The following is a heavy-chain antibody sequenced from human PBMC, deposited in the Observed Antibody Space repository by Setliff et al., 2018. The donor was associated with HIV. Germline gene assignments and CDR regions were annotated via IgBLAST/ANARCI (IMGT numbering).Heavy chain of an antibody. V-gene: IGHV4-38-2*01. Sequence: SETLSLTCAVSGYSISSGSSWGWIRQPPGKGLEWIGTIYHTGSTFYNPSLKSRVTISVDTSKNQFSLKLNSVTAADTAVYYCARHDYSSGWLYDPLDIWGQGTMVTVSS. CDR2: IYHTGST. J-gene: IGHJ3*02. CDR3: ARHDYSSGWLYDPLDI. D-gene: IGHD6-19*01. CDR1: GYSISSGSS.